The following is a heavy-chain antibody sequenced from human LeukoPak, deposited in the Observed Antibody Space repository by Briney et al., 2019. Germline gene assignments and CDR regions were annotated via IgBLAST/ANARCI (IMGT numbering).Heavy chain of an antibody. CDR2: ISYDGSIK. J-gene: IGHJ4*02. CDR1: GFTFSSFG. D-gene: IGHD3-3*01. CDR3: ASINYDFWSGDPYYFDY. Sequence: GGSLRLSCAASGFTFSSFGMHWVRQAPGKGLEWVAFISYDGSIKYYADSVKGRFTISRDNSKNTLYLQMNSLRAEDTAVYYCASINYDFWSGDPYYFDYWGQGTLVTVSS. V-gene: IGHV3-30*12.